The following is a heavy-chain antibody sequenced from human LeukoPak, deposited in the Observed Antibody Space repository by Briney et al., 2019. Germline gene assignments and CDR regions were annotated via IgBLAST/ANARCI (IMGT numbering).Heavy chain of an antibody. V-gene: IGHV3-23*01. CDR2: LSGSGSAT. CDR3: AKHLGSHSFLFYYMDV. Sequence: GGSLRLSCEASEFTFSRFAMSWIRQPPGTGLEWVSTLSGSGSATYYADSVKGRFTTSRDNSKDTLYLQMDNVRADDTAVYYCAKHLGSHSFLFYYMDVWDKGTSVIVSS. D-gene: IGHD2-21*01. CDR1: EFTFSRFA. J-gene: IGHJ6*03.